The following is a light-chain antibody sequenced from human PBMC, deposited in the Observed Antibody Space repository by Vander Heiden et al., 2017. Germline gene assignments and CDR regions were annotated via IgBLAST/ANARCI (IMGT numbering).Light chain of an antibody. Sequence: SALTQPSSVSGSPGQSITISCTGTTGDIGAYNFVSWYQQHPNEAPKRSRYEVSDRPSGVSDRFSAAKSGNTAFLTISGLQTEDEADDYCTSYTSSDTVIFGGGTKLTVL. CDR1: TGDIGAYNF. CDR3: TSYTSSDTVI. V-gene: IGLV2-14*01. J-gene: IGLJ2*01. CDR2: EVS.